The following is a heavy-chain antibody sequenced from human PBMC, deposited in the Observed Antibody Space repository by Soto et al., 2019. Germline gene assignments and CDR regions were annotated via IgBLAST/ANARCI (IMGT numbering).Heavy chain of an antibody. J-gene: IGHJ6*02. CDR2: ICSGGNT. Sequence: QVQLQESGPGLLKPSETLSLSCTVSGDSISYYCWTWIRQPAGKGLEWIGRICSGGNTNYNRSLKSRVSMSVDKSKNHFSMKLSSVTDADTAVYYCARVPWYEGYCYDGMYVWGQGTTVIVSS. CDR1: GDSISYYC. V-gene: IGHV4-4*07. CDR3: ARVPWYEGYCYDGMYV. D-gene: IGHD6-13*01.